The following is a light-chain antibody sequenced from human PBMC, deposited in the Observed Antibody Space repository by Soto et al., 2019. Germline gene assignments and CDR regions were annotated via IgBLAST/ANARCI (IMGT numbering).Light chain of an antibody. Sequence: EIGMKQSPATLSLYKGERATLSCRASQSLSSNYLAWYQQKPGQAPRLLIYGASNRATGIPDRFSGSGSGTDFTLTISRLEPEDFAVYYCQQYVSSGTFGQGTNVDIK. J-gene: IGKJ1*01. CDR3: QQYVSSGT. CDR1: QSLSSNY. V-gene: IGKV3-20*01. CDR2: GAS.